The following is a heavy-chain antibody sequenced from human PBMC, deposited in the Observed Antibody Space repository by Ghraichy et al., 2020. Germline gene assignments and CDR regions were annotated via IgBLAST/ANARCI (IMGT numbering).Heavy chain of an antibody. J-gene: IGHJ3*02. CDR3: ARIPNYYDTSGYFAFDI. D-gene: IGHD3-22*01. Sequence: SQTLSLTCTVSGGSISSSSDYWGWIRQPPGKGLEWIGSINYSGSTYYKTSLRSRVTISVDTSKNQFSLNLSSVTAADMAVYYCARIPNYYDTSGYFAFDIWGQGTMVTVSS. CDR2: INYSGST. CDR1: GGSISSSSDY. V-gene: IGHV4-39*01.